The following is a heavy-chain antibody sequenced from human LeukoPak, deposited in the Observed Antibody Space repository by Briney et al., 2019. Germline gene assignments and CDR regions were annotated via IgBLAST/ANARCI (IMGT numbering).Heavy chain of an antibody. CDR2: IYYSGST. CDR3: ARVIYGGTTDY. CDR1: GGSISSYY. D-gene: IGHD4-23*01. V-gene: IGHV4-59*12. J-gene: IGHJ4*02. Sequence: SETLSLTCTVSGGSISSYYWSWIRQPPGKGLEWIGYIYYSGSTNYNPSLKSRVTISVDTYKNQFSLKLSSVTAADTAVYYCARVIYGGTTDYWGQGTLVTVSS.